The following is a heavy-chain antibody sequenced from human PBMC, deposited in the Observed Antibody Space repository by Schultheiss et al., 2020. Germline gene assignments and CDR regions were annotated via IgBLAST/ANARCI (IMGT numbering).Heavy chain of an antibody. CDR1: GGSISSYY. CDR2: IYYSGST. Sequence: SETLSLTCTVSGGSISSYYWSWIRQPPGKGLEWIGYIYYSGSTNYNPSLKSRVTISVDTSKNQFSLKLSSVTAADTAVYYCARGNSSSWYYYYYGMDVWGQGTTVTVSS. V-gene: IGHV4-59*01. J-gene: IGHJ6*02. CDR3: ARGNSSSWYYYYYGMDV. D-gene: IGHD6-13*01.